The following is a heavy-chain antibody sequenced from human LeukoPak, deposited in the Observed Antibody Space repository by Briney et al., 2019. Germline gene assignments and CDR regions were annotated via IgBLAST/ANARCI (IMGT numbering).Heavy chain of an antibody. D-gene: IGHD4-17*01. V-gene: IGHV4-59*05. CDR1: GFTFSSYSMN. Sequence: GSLRLSCAASGFTFSSYSMNWVRQAPGKGLEWIGSIYYSGSTYYNPSLKSRVTISVDTSKNQFSLKLSSVTAADTAVYYCARGGLATVTIYDYWGQGTLVTVSS. J-gene: IGHJ4*02. CDR2: IYYSGST. CDR3: ARGGLATVTIYDY.